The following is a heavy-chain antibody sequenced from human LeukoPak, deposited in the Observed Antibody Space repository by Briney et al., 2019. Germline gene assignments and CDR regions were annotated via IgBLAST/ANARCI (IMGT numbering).Heavy chain of an antibody. D-gene: IGHD5-18*01. CDR2: IYYSGTA. CDR3: TRSDPGYSYGYFDY. CDR1: GGPISSYH. J-gene: IGHJ4*02. V-gene: IGHV4-59*01. Sequence: SETLSLPCTVSGGPISSYHWRWIRQPPGKGLEWIGNIYYSGTASYNPSLKSRVTMSLDTSKNQFSLKLSSVTAADTAVYYCTRSDPGYSYGYFDYWGQGTLVTVSS.